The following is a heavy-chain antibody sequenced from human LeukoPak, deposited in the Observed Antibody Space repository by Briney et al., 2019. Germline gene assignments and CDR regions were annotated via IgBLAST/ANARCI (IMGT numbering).Heavy chain of an antibody. CDR2: ISAYNGNT. D-gene: IGHD1-26*01. V-gene: IGHV1-18*01. CDR1: GYTLTRYE. Sequence: GASVKVSCKASGYTLTRYEISWVRQAPGQGLEWMGWISAYNGNTNYAQKLQGRVTMTTDTSTSTAYMELRSLRSDDTAVYYCARDEGERAAWVSVYWGQGTLVTVSS. J-gene: IGHJ4*02. CDR3: ARDEGERAAWVSVY.